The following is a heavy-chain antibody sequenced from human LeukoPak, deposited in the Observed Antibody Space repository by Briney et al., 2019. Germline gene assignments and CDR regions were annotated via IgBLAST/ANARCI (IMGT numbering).Heavy chain of an antibody. Sequence: GASVKVSCKASGYTFTGYYMHWVRQAPGQGLEWMGWINPNSGGTNYAQKFQGRVTMTRDTSISTAYMELSRLRSDDTAVYYCARIGPTILLWFGESPFDPWGQGTLVTVSS. V-gene: IGHV1-2*02. D-gene: IGHD3-10*01. CDR3: ARIGPTILLWFGESPFDP. J-gene: IGHJ5*02. CDR1: GYTFTGYY. CDR2: INPNSGGT.